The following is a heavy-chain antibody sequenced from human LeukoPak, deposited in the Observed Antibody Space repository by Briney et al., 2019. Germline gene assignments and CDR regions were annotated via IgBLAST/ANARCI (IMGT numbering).Heavy chain of an antibody. J-gene: IGHJ4*02. D-gene: IGHD2-2*01. Sequence: GGSLRLSCAASGFTFSDYVMSWVLQAPGKGLEWVSAISGSGGSTYYGDSVKGRFTISRDNSKNTLYLQMNSLRAEDTAVYYCAKYANGGPQDYWGQGTLVTVSP. CDR1: GFTFSDYV. CDR2: ISGSGGST. V-gene: IGHV3-23*01. CDR3: AKYANGGPQDY.